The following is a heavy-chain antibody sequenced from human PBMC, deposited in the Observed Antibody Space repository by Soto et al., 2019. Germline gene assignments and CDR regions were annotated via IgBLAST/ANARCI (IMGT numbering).Heavy chain of an antibody. J-gene: IGHJ6*02. CDR3: AREVGYSSGWFHWDYYYYYGMDV. V-gene: IGHV6-1*01. CDR1: GDSVSSNSAA. CDR2: TYYRSKWYN. Sequence: QTRSLTGAISGDSVSSNSAAWNWIRQSPSRGLEWLGRTYYRSKWYNDYAVSVKSRITINPDTSKNQFSLQLNSVTTEDTAVYYCAREVGYSSGWFHWDYYYYYGMDVWGQGTTVTVSS. D-gene: IGHD6-19*01.